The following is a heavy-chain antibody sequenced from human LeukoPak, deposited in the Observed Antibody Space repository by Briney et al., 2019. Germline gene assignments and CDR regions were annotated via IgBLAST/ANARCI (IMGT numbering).Heavy chain of an antibody. V-gene: IGHV3-33*01. CDR3: ARGVSWGYSNHDY. D-gene: IGHD5-18*01. CDR1: GFTFSSYG. CDR2: IWYDGSNK. Sequence: GGSLRLSCVASGFTFSSYGMHWVRQAPGKGLEWVAVIWYDGSNKYYADSVKGRFTISRDNSKNTLYLQMNSLRAEDTAVYYCARGVSWGYSNHDYWGQGTLVTVSS. J-gene: IGHJ4*02.